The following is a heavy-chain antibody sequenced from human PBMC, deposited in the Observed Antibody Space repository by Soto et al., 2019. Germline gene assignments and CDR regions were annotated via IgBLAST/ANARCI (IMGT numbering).Heavy chain of an antibody. CDR2: IYYSGST. Sequence: SETLSLTCTVSGGSISSSSYYWGWIRQPPGKGLEWIGSIYYSGSTYYNPSLKSRVTISVDTSKNQFSLKLSSVTAADTAVYYCARRGRFLSTVNWFDPWGQGTLVTVSS. V-gene: IGHV4-39*01. D-gene: IGHD3-3*01. J-gene: IGHJ5*02. CDR3: ARRGRFLSTVNWFDP. CDR1: GGSISSSSYY.